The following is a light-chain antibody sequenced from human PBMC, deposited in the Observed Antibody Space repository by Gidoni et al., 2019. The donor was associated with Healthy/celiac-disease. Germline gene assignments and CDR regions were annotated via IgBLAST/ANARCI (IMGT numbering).Light chain of an antibody. Sequence: ELVMTPSPATLSVSPGERATLSCRASQSVRSNLAVYQQKPGQAPMIIIYGASTRATGIQARCSGSSSGTDFTLPISSLQSEDFAVYYCQQYNNWPPWTFGQGTKVEIK. V-gene: IGKV3-15*01. CDR3: QQYNNWPPWT. J-gene: IGKJ1*01. CDR2: GAS. CDR1: QSVRSN.